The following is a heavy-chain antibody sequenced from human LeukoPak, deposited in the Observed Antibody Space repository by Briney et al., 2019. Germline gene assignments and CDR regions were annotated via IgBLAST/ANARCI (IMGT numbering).Heavy chain of an antibody. CDR2: ISSSSSYI. CDR1: GGSFSGYY. D-gene: IGHD4-17*01. J-gene: IGHJ6*02. CDR3: ARDYEYGDGNYYYYYYGMDV. V-gene: IGHV3-21*01. Sequence: PSETLSLTCAVYGGSFSGYYWSWIRQAPGKGLEWVSSISSSSSYIYYADSVKGRFTISRDNAKNSLYLQMNSLRAEDTAVYYCARDYEYGDGNYYYYYYGMDVWGQGTTVTVSS.